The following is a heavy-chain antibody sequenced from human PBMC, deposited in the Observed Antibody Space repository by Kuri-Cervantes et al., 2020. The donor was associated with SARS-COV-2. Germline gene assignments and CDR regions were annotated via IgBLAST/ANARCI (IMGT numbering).Heavy chain of an antibody. CDR2: ISSKITET. CDR1: GFTFIDHY. CDR3: VRGDADVGATIDGT. D-gene: IGHD5-24*01. J-gene: IGHJ1*01. Sequence: GRSLRLSCAVSGFTFIDHYMNWVRQAAGKGLEWVSYISSKITETNYADSVTVLFTISRDNSKSLVYLRLDSLRIEDTAIYYCVRGDADVGATIDGTWGQGTVVTVSS. V-gene: IGHV3-11*06.